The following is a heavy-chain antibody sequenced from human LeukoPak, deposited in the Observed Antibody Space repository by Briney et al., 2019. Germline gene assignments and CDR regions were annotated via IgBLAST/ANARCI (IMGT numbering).Heavy chain of an antibody. V-gene: IGHV4-34*01. D-gene: IGHD6-13*01. CDR1: GGSISSYY. Sequence: SETLSRTCTVSGGSISSYYWSWIRQPPGKGLEWIGEINHSGSTNYNPSLKSRVTISVDTSKNQFSLRLSSVTAADTAVYYCASAGGYSSSFFGWGQGILVTVSS. J-gene: IGHJ4*02. CDR3: ASAGGYSSSFFG. CDR2: INHSGST.